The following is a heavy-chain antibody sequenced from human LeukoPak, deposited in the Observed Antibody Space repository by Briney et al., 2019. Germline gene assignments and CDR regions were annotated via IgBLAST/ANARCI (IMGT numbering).Heavy chain of an antibody. V-gene: IGHV3-74*01. CDR1: GFTFSSYW. CDR2: INKDGRSA. D-gene: IGHD3-10*01. Sequence: GGSLRLSCAVSGFTFSSYWMHWIRQAPGKGLVWVARINKDGRSASYADSVKGRFTISRDNRKNTLYLQMNSLRDEDTAVYFCTRDMIRGVVNYWGQGILVSISS. CDR3: TRDMIRGVVNY. J-gene: IGHJ4*02.